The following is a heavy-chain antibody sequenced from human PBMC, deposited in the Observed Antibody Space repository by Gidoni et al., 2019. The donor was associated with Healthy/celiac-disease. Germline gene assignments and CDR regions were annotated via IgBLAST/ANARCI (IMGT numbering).Heavy chain of an antibody. CDR3: TAPPDYGDYLDWFDP. Sequence: EVQLVESGGGLVQPGRSLRLSCTASGFPCGAFALSWFRQAPRKGLGWVGFIRSKAYGGTTEYAASVKGRFTISRDDSKSIAYLQMNSLKTEDTAVYYCTAPPDYGDYLDWFDPWGQGTLVTVSS. J-gene: IGHJ5*02. CDR2: IRSKAYGGTT. D-gene: IGHD4-17*01. V-gene: IGHV3-49*03. CDR1: GFPCGAFA.